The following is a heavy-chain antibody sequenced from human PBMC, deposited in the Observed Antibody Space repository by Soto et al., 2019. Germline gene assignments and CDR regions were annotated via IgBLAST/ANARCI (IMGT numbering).Heavy chain of an antibody. CDR3: ARDNISGIFVY. D-gene: IGHD3-3*02. Sequence: SEALSLTCAVYGGSFSGYYWTWIRQPPGTGLEWIGEINHSGSTNYNPSLKSRVTISVDTSKNQFSLKLTSVTAADTAVYYCARDNISGIFVYWGQGTLVTVSS. V-gene: IGHV4-34*01. CDR1: GGSFSGYY. J-gene: IGHJ4*02. CDR2: INHSGST.